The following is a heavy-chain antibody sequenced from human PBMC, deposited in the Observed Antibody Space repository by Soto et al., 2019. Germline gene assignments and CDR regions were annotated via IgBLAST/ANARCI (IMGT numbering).Heavy chain of an antibody. CDR2: INPSGGST. V-gene: IGHV1-46*03. J-gene: IGHJ4*02. CDR3: ASWGGDIPSSTKDFWREPFDY. D-gene: IGHD3-3*01. Sequence: GASVKVSCKASGYTFTSRYIHWVRQAPGQGLEWMGIINPSGGSTLYAQRFQARLTMTRDTSTSTVYMELNSLTSDDTAVYYCASWGGDIPSSTKDFWREPFDYWGQGTLVTVSS. CDR1: GYTFTSRY.